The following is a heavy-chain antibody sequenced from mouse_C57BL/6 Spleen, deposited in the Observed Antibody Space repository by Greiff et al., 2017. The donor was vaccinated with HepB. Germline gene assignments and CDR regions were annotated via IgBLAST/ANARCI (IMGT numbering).Heavy chain of an antibody. D-gene: IGHD1-1*01. Sequence: EVQLVESGGGLVKPGGSLKLSCAASGFTFSSYTMSWVRQTPEKRLEWVATISGGGGNTYYPDSVKGRFTISRDNAKNTLYLQMSSLRSEDTALYYCARHTTTVVPDWYFDVWGTGTTVTVSS. V-gene: IGHV5-9*01. J-gene: IGHJ1*03. CDR2: ISGGGGNT. CDR3: ARHTTTVVPDWYFDV. CDR1: GFTFSSYT.